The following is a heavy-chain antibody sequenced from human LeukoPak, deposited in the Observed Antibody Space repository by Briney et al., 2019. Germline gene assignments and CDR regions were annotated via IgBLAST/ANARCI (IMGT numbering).Heavy chain of an antibody. D-gene: IGHD5-12*01. CDR2: IYYSGST. Sequence: PSETLSLTCTVSGGSISSSSYYWGWIRQPPGKGLEWIGSIYYSGSTYYNPSLKSRVTISVDTSKNQFSLKLSSVTAADTAVYYCARDPGGYSGYGLGVAFDIWGQGTMVTVSS. CDR1: GGSISSSSYY. J-gene: IGHJ3*02. V-gene: IGHV4-39*07. CDR3: ARDPGGYSGYGLGVAFDI.